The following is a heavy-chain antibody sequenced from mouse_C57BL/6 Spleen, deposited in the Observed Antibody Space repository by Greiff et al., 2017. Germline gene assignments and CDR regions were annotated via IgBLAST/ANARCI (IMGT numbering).Heavy chain of an antibody. CDR2: INPGSGGT. V-gene: IGHV1-54*01. J-gene: IGHJ3*01. CDR1: GYAFTNYL. D-gene: IGHD1-1*01. Sequence: VQLQQSGAELVRPGTSVKVSCKASGYAFTNYLIEWVKQRPGQGLEWIGVINPGSGGTNYNEKFKGKATLTADKSSSTAYMQLSSLTSEDSAVYLCARFRDGGVPAYWGQGTLVTVSA. CDR3: ARFRDGGVPAY.